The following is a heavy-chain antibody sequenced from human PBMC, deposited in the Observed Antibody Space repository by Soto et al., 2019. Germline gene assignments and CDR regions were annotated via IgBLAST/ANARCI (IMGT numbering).Heavy chain of an antibody. D-gene: IGHD6-6*01. CDR2: ISGSGGST. Sequence: EVQLLESGGGLVQPGGSLRVSCAASGFTFRSYAMNWVRQAPGKGLEWVSAISGSGGSTYYADSVKGRFSISRDNSKNTLYLQMNSLRAEDTAVYFCAKEMYSSSSFDYWGQGTLVTVS. CDR3: AKEMYSSSSFDY. CDR1: GFTFRSYA. V-gene: IGHV3-23*01. J-gene: IGHJ4*02.